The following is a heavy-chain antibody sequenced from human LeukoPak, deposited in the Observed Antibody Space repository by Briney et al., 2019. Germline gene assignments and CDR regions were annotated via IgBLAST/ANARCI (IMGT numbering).Heavy chain of an antibody. CDR1: GFTFSDYY. Sequence: GGSLRLSCAASGFTFSDYYMTWIRQAPGKGLEWVSHIKSSGRTIFYADSVKGRFTISRDNAKNSLYLQMNSLRAEDTAVYYCARRRWPGASSRVTPDFDYWGQGTLVTVSS. J-gene: IGHJ4*02. CDR2: IKSSGRTI. D-gene: IGHD6-13*01. CDR3: ARRRWPGASSRVTPDFDY. V-gene: IGHV3-11*01.